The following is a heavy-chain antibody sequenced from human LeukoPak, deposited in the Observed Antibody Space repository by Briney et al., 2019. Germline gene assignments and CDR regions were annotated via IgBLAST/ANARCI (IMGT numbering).Heavy chain of an antibody. J-gene: IGHJ3*02. D-gene: IGHD1-26*01. CDR2: IYTSGST. CDR3: ARGKWELRGDAFDI. V-gene: IGHV4-4*07. CDR1: GGSISSYY. Sequence: TSETLSLTCTVSGGSISSYYWSWIRQPAGKGLEWIGRIYTSGSTNYNPSLKSRVTISVDTSKNQFSLKLSSVTAADTAVYYCARGKWELRGDAFDIWGQGTMVTVSS.